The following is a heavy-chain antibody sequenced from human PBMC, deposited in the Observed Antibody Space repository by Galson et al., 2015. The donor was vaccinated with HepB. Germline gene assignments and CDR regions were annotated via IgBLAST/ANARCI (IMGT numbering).Heavy chain of an antibody. J-gene: IGHJ1*01. V-gene: IGHV4-30-4*01. Sequence: TLSLTCTVSGASISSGDYYLSWIRQSPGTGLECVGYIYTNGFTYYNPSLKSRITISIDTSKNQFSLKMNSVTSADTAVYYCAILGPIDYYGGRGFSSALAHWGQGTLVSVSP. CDR3: AILGPIDYYGGRGFSSALAH. D-gene: IGHD3-10*01. CDR1: GASISSGDYY. CDR2: IYTNGFT.